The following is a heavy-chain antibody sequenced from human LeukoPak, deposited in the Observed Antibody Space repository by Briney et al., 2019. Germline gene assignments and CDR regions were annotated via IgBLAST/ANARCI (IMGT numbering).Heavy chain of an antibody. J-gene: IGHJ5*02. D-gene: IGHD6-13*01. V-gene: IGHV4-34*01. CDR2: INHSGST. Sequence: SETLSLTCAVYGGSFRGYYWSWIRQPPGKGLEWIGEINHSGSTNYNPSLKSRVTISVDTSKNQFSLKLSSVTAADTAVYYCAGGRIAAAGTGNWFDPWGQGTLVTVSS. CDR1: GGSFRGYY. CDR3: AGGRIAAAGTGNWFDP.